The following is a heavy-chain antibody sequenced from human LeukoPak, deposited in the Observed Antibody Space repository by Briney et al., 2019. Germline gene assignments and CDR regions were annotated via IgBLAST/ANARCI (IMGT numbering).Heavy chain of an antibody. D-gene: IGHD4-17*01. J-gene: IGHJ4*02. CDR2: IYIGDST. CDR1: GFTVSSNY. CDR3: ARVTDGDYPDY. Sequence: PGGSLRLSCAASGFTVSSNYMTWVRQAPGKGLEWVSLIYIGDSTFYADSVKGRFTISRDSSKNTLYLQMNGLRGEDTAVYYCARVTDGDYPDYWGQGTLVTVSS. V-gene: IGHV3-66*01.